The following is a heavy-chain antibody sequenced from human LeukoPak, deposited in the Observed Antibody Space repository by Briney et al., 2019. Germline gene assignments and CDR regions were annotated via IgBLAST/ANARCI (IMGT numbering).Heavy chain of an antibody. J-gene: IGHJ4*02. CDR2: IYYSGYT. V-gene: IGHV4-59*01. D-gene: IGHD1-26*01. CDR3: AISLTNGSYYGFDY. Sequence: SETLSLTCTASGVTFSSYYWSWIRQPPGKGLEWIGYIYYSGYTNYNPSLKSRVTISVDTSKNQFSLKLSSVTAADTAVYYCAISLTNGSYYGFDYWGQGTLVTVSS. CDR1: GVTFSSYY.